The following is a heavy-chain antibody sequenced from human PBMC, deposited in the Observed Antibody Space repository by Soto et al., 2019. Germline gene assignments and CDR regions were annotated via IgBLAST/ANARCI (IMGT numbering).Heavy chain of an antibody. J-gene: IGHJ6*02. CDR1: GGTFSSYA. D-gene: IGHD3-10*01. CDR2: IIPIFGTA. CDR3: ARVMVRGVLGTYYYGMDV. Sequence: ASVKVSCKASGGTFSSYAISWVRQAPGQGLEWMGGIIPIFGTANYAQKFQGRVTITADESTSTAYMELSSLRSEDTAVYYCARVMVRGVLGTYYYGMDVWGQGTTVTVSS. V-gene: IGHV1-69*13.